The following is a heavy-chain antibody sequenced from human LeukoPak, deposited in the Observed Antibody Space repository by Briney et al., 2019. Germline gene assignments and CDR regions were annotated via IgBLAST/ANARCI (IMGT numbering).Heavy chain of an antibody. D-gene: IGHD3-16*01. CDR1: GYTFTSYG. CDR2: INPSGGST. Sequence: ASVKVSCKASGYTFTSYGISWVRQAPGQGIEWMGIINPSGGSTSYAQKFQGRVTMTRDTSTSTVYMELSSLRSEDTAVYYCARDIRLLGGHYYYMDVWGKGTTVTVSS. CDR3: ARDIRLLGGHYYYMDV. J-gene: IGHJ6*03. V-gene: IGHV1-46*01.